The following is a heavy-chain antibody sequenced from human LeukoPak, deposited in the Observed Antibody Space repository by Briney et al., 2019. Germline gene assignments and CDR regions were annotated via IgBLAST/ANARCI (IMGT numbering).Heavy chain of an antibody. J-gene: IGHJ4*02. V-gene: IGHV4-59*01. CDR1: GGSISSYY. CDR3: ARDNYDSSGLDY. CDR2: IYYSGST. D-gene: IGHD3-22*01. Sequence: PSENLSLTCTVSGGSISSYYWSWIRQPPGKGLEWIGYIYYSGSTNYNPSLKSRVTISVDTSKNQFSLKLSSVTAADTAVYYCARDNYDSSGLDYWGQGTLVTVSS.